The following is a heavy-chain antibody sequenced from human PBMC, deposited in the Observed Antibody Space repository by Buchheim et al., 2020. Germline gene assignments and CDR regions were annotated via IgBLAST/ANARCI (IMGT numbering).Heavy chain of an antibody. J-gene: IGHJ1*01. CDR2: IDWDDDK. V-gene: IGHV2-70*04. Sequence: QVTLKESGPALVKPTQTLPLTFTFSGFSLSTSGMRVSWIRQPPGQALESLARIDWDDDKFYSSSLKTRLTISKDTSKTQLFLTMSNMDAVDTATYYCARCIAVGYFQHWGQGTL. CDR1: GFSLSTSGMR. D-gene: IGHD6-19*01. CDR3: ARCIAVGYFQH.